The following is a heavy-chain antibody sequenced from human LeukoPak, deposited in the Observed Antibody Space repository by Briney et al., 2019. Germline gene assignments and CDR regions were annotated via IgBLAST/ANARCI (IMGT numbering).Heavy chain of an antibody. D-gene: IGHD2/OR15-2a*01. CDR2: ISSSRTTI. CDR3: ARAALPSFHYFDY. CDR1: GFTYSGHS. Sequence: PGGSLRLSCAASGFTYSGHSMNWVRLAPGKGLEWVSYISSSRTTIYYADSVKGRFTISRDNARNSLYPEMKSLRAEDTAVYYCARAALPSFHYFDYCGQGALVTVSS. J-gene: IGHJ4*02. V-gene: IGHV3-48*01.